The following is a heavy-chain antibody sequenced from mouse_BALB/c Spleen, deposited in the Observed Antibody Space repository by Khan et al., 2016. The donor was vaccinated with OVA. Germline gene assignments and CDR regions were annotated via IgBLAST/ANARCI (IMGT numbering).Heavy chain of an antibody. V-gene: IGHV1-18*01. CDR2: INPYNGDT. CDR1: GYSFTDYT. Sequence: EVQLQQSGPELVKPGASMKISCKASGYSFTDYTLNWVKQSHGKNLEWIGLINPYNGDTIYNQKFKGKATLAVDKSSRTAYMELLSLTSEDSAVYHRARSGYGAFAYWGQGTLVTVSA. CDR3: ARSGYGAFAY. D-gene: IGHD1-2*01. J-gene: IGHJ3*01.